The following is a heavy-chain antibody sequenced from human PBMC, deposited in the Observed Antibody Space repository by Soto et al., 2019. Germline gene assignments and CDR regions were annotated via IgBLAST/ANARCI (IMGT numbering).Heavy chain of an antibody. D-gene: IGHD1-26*01. CDR2: ISSSSSYI. CDR1: GFTFSSYS. Sequence: PGGSLRLSCAASGFTFSSYSVNWVRQAPGKGLEWVSSISSSSSYIYYADSVKGRFTISRDNAKNSLYLQMNSLRAEDTAVYYCARVGWELLLYYGMNVWGQGTTVTVSS. J-gene: IGHJ6*02. V-gene: IGHV3-21*01. CDR3: ARVGWELLLYYGMNV.